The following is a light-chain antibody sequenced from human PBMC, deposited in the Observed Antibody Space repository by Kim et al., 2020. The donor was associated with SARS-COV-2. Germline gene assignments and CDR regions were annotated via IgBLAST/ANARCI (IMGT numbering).Light chain of an antibody. CDR2: AAS. CDR3: QQYSLTPRT. Sequence: TYVGDRVTITCRASQNINTYLSWFQQKPGKAPELLIYAASGLQSGVPSRFSGSGSGTDFTLTISSLQPEDFATYYCQQYSLTPRTFGQGTKVDIK. J-gene: IGKJ1*01. CDR1: QNINTY. V-gene: IGKV1-39*01.